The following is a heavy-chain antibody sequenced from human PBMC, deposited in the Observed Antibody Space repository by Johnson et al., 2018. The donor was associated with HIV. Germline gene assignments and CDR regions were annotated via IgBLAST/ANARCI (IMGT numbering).Heavy chain of an antibody. Sequence: VQLVESGGGLVQPGGSLRLSCAASGFTVSNIYMSWVRQAPGKGLEWVSVIYSGGRTDYADSVKGRFTISRDNSKNTLYLQMNSLRAEDTAVYYCARDSYDFWSGYPDTFDIWGQGTMVTVSS. V-gene: IGHV3-66*01. D-gene: IGHD3-3*01. CDR2: IYSGGRT. J-gene: IGHJ3*02. CDR3: ARDSYDFWSGYPDTFDI. CDR1: GFTVSNIY.